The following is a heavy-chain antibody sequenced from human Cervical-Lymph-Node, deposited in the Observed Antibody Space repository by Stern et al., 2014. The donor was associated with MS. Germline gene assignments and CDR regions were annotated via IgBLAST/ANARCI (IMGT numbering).Heavy chain of an antibody. V-gene: IGHV2-26*01. CDR3: ARIRTSSTWHRDLDY. Sequence: HVTLKESGPALVKPTETLTLTCTVSGFSLSGGAMGVSWVRQPPGKALDWLGNIFSNGDKSYNTSLKSRLTISKDTSTSPVVLTLTNVDPVDTGTYSCARIRTSSTWHRDLDYWGQGTLVTVSS. CDR2: IFSNGDK. CDR1: GFSLSGGAMG. D-gene: IGHD6-13*01. J-gene: IGHJ4*02.